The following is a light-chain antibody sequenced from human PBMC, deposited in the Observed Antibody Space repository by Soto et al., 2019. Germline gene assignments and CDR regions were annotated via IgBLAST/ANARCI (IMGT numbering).Light chain of an antibody. J-gene: IGKJ5*01. Sequence: DIQMTQSPSSLSASVGDRVTITCQASQDITNYLSWYQQKPGKAPKFLIYDASNLDTGVPSRFSGSGSGTNFTFTISSLLPEYIATYYCQQYDNLLLFGQGTRLEIK. CDR2: DAS. CDR1: QDITNY. V-gene: IGKV1-33*01. CDR3: QQYDNLLL.